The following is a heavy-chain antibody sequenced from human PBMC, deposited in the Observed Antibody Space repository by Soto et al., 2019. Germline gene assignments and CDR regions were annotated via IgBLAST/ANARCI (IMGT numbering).Heavy chain of an antibody. CDR2: IVVGGRNK. D-gene: IGHD3-22*01. J-gene: IGHJ4*02. CDR1: GYTFTGSA. CDR3: ASDTDAISCYGDFDY. V-gene: IGHV1-58*02. Sequence: QMQLVQSGPEGKKPGTSVKVSGMASGYTFTGSAMQSVRQVRGQRLEWIGWIVVGGRNKNYAQKFQERVTITWDMSTRTAYMELSSLRSEDTAVYYCASDTDAISCYGDFDYWGQGTLVTVS.